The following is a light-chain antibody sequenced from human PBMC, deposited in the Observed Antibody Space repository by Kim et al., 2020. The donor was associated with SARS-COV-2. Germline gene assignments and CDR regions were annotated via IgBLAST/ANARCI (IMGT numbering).Light chain of an antibody. CDR1: QSVSSSY. V-gene: IGKV3-20*01. Sequence: EIVLTQSPGTLSLSPGERAALSCRASQSVSSSYLAWYQQKPGQAPRLLIYDASSRATGIPDRFSGSGSGTDFTLTISRLEPEDFAVYYCQQYGSSPPAYTFGQGTKLEI. CDR2: DAS. CDR3: QQYGSSPPAYT. J-gene: IGKJ2*01.